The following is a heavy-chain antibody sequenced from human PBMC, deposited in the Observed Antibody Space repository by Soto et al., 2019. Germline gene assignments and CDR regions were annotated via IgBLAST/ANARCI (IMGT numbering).Heavy chain of an antibody. CDR1: GFTFSSYS. D-gene: IGHD5-18*01. V-gene: IGHV3-48*02. Sequence: GGSLRLSCAASGFTFSSYSMNWVRQAPGKGLEWVSYISSSSNTIYYADSVKGRFTISRDSAKNSLYLQMNSLRDEDTAVYYCARGDTAMVIYYFDDWGQGTLVTVSS. CDR3: ARGDTAMVIYYFDD. J-gene: IGHJ4*02. CDR2: ISSSSNTI.